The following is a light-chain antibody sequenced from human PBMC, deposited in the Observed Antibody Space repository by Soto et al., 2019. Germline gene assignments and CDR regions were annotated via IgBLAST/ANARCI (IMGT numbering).Light chain of an antibody. CDR2: AAS. V-gene: IGKV1-39*01. CDR3: QQSYSTPRT. Sequence: DIQMTQSPSSLSASVGDRVTITCRASQSISSYLNWYQQKPGKAPKLLIYAASSLQSGVPSRFSFSGFCTYLAVTISSLQPEDFATYYCQQSYSTPRTVGQGTKVDIK. CDR1: QSISSY. J-gene: IGKJ1*01.